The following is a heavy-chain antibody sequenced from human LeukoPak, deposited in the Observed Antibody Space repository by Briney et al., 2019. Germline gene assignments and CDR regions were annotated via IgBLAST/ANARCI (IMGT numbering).Heavy chain of an antibody. CDR1: GFAFSSYT. V-gene: IGHV3-21*01. CDR3: ARDLRTFEVNYYYYGMDV. CDR2: ISSSSSYI. Sequence: PGGSLRLSCAASGFAFSSYTITWVRQAPGKGLEWVSSISSSSSYIYYADSVKGRFTISRDNAKNSLYLQMNSLRAEDTAVYYCARDLRTFEVNYYYYGMDVWGQGTTVTVSS. D-gene: IGHD4-17*01. J-gene: IGHJ6*02.